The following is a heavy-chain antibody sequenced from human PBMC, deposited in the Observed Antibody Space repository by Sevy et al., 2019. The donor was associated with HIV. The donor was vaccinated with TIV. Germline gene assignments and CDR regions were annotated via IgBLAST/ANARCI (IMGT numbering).Heavy chain of an antibody. CDR2: VRNDGSNK. CDR1: GFMFSDYS. D-gene: IGHD2-8*01. Sequence: GGSLRLSCAVSGFMFSDYSMHWIRQAPGKGLEWVAYVRNDGSNKYYADSVRDRFTISRDSPKNTLYLQMNSLRDEDTAIYYCARGRKTTEEWLEELDYYYGLDVWGQGTTVTVSS. CDR3: ARGRKTTEEWLEELDYYYGLDV. J-gene: IGHJ6*02. V-gene: IGHV3-30*02.